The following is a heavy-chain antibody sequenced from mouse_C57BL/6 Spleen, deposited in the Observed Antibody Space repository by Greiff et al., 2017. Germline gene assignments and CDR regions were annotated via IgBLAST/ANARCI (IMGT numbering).Heavy chain of an antibody. V-gene: IGHV1-26*01. CDR1: GYTFTDYY. D-gene: IGHD2-3*01. CDR2: INPNNGGT. J-gene: IGHJ2*01. Sequence: VQLQQSGPELVKPGASVKISCKASGYTFTDYYMNWVKQSHGKSLEWIGDINPNNGGTSYNQKFKGKATLTVDKSSSTAYMELRSLTSEDSAVYYCARRDGPYFDYWGQGTTLTVSS. CDR3: ARRDGPYFDY.